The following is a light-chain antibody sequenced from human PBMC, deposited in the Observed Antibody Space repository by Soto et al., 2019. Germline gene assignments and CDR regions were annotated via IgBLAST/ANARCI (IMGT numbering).Light chain of an antibody. CDR2: DAS. Sequence: IGLSHSPGTLSVYTGERATLSCTASQSLRSNFLAWYQQKPGQAPRLLIYDASSRAAGIPDRFSGSGSGTDFTLTITRLEPEDFAVYHCQQYDGSPRTFGQGTKVDIK. J-gene: IGKJ1*01. CDR3: QQYDGSPRT. V-gene: IGKV3-20*01. CDR1: QSLRSNF.